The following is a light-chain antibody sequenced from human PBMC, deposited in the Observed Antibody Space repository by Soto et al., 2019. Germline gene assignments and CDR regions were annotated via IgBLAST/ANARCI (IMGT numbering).Light chain of an antibody. CDR2: DAS. CDR1: QSVSSY. V-gene: IGKV3-11*01. CDR3: QQRSNWPPRIT. J-gene: IGKJ5*01. Sequence: EIVLTQSPATLSLSPGERATLSCRASQSVSSYLAWYQQKPGQAPRLLIYDASNRATGIPARFSGSGSGTDFTLTISSLEPEDFAVYDGQQRSNWPPRITFGQGTRLEIK.